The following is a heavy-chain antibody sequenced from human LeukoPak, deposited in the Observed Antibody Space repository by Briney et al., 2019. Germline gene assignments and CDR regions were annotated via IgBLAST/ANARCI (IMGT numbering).Heavy chain of an antibody. CDR2: ISGNAGST. Sequence: GGSLRLSCAASGFTFSSYAMSWVRQAPGKGLEWVSAISGNAGSTYYADSVKGRFTISRDSSKNTLYLQMNSLRAEDTAIYYCAKDQNMVATAPFGCWGQGTLVTVSS. CDR1: GFTFSSYA. V-gene: IGHV3-23*01. CDR3: AKDQNMVATAPFGC. D-gene: IGHD5-12*01. J-gene: IGHJ4*02.